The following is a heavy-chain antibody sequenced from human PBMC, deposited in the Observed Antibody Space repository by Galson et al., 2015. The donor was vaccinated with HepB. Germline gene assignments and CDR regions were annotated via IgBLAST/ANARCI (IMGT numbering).Heavy chain of an antibody. J-gene: IGHJ4*02. CDR1: GFMFSGHR. V-gene: IGHV3-7*03. CDR2: IKEDGSIK. Sequence: SLRLSCAASGFMFSGHRMNWVRQAPGKGLEWVANIKEDGSIKYYVDSVTGRFTISRDNARNLLYLQMNGLRAEDTAVYFCARNRGCETFDYWGQGALVTVSS. CDR3: ARNRGCETFDY. D-gene: IGHD2-15*01.